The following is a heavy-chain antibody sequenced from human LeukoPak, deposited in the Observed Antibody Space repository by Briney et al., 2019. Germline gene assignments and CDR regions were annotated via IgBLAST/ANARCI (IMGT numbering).Heavy chain of an antibody. D-gene: IGHD3-3*01. Sequence: PSETLSLTCAVSGYYICSGYYWGWIRQPPGKGLEWIGSIYHSGSTYYNPSLKSRVTISVDTSKNQFSLKLSSVTAADTAVYYCARVDSITIYGVGSAFFDYWGQGTRVTVSS. CDR3: ARVDSITIYGVGSAFFDY. CDR2: IYHSGST. V-gene: IGHV4-38-2*01. J-gene: IGHJ4*02. CDR1: GYYICSGYY.